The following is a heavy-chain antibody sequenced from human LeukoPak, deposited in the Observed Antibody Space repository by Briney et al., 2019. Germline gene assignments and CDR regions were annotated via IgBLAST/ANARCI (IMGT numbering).Heavy chain of an antibody. CDR1: GFTFSSYA. CDR2: ISGSGGST. D-gene: IGHD4-23*01. J-gene: IGHJ5*02. CDR3: AKDPSTYYGGNDWFDP. V-gene: IGHV3-23*01. Sequence: PGGSLRLSCAASGFTFSSYAMSWVRQAPGKGLEWVSAISGSGGSTYHADSVKGRFTISRDNSKNTLYPQMNSLRAEDTAVYYCAKDPSTYYGGNDWFDPWGQGTLVTVSS.